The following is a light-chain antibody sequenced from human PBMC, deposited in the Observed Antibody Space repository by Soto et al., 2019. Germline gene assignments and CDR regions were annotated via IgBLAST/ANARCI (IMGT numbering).Light chain of an antibody. CDR3: CSYAGSYTHV. V-gene: IGLV2-23*01. J-gene: IGLJ1*01. Sequence: QSALTQPASVSGSPGQSITFSCTGTSSDVGTYNLVSWYQQRPGKAPKLMIFESTKRPSGVSNRFSGSKSGNTASLTISGLQAEDEADYYCCSYAGSYTHVFGTGTKLTVL. CDR2: EST. CDR1: SSDVGTYNL.